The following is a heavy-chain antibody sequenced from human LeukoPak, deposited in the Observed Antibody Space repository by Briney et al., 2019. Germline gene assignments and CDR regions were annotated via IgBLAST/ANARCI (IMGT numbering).Heavy chain of an antibody. J-gene: IGHJ6*03. Sequence: SAKVSCKASGGTFSSYAISWVRQAPGQGLEWMGGIIPIFGTANYAQKFQGRVTITTDESTSTAYMELSSLRSEDTAVYYCARGALGSSLSYYMDVWGKGTTVTVSS. CDR3: ARGALGSSLSYYMDV. D-gene: IGHD6-6*01. V-gene: IGHV1-69*05. CDR1: GGTFSSYA. CDR2: IIPIFGTA.